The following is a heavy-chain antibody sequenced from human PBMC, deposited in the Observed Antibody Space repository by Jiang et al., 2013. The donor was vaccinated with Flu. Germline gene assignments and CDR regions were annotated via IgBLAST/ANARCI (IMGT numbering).Heavy chain of an antibody. V-gene: IGHV1-3*01. CDR2: INAGTGNT. J-gene: IGHJ3*02. Sequence: KKPGASVKFSCKTSGYTFTNYAMHWVRQAPGQRPECMGWINAGTGNTEYSQKFQGRVTITRDTSASTVYMELSSLRFEDTAIYYCVREEKSAFDIWGQGTMVTVSS. CDR3: VREEKSAFDI. CDR1: GYTFTNYA.